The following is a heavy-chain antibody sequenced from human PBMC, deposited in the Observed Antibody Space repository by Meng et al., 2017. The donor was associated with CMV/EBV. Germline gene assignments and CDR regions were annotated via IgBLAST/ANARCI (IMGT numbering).Heavy chain of an antibody. D-gene: IGHD5-18*01. CDR1: GFTFSSYA. J-gene: IGHJ4*02. CDR3: AKAESRYVDTAMDY. CDR2: ISGSGGST. Sequence: GESLKISCAASGFTFSSYAMSWVRQAPGKGLEWVSAISGSGGSTYYADSVKGRFTISRDNSKNTLYLQMNSLSAEDTAVYYCAKAESRYVDTAMDYWGQGTLVTVSS. V-gene: IGHV3-23*01.